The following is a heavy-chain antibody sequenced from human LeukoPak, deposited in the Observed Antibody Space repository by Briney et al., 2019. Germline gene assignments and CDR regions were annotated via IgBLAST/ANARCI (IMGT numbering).Heavy chain of an antibody. CDR2: IYTSGST. CDR1: GGSISSGSYY. CDR3: ASRHLGYCSSTSCPPGYFDY. Sequence: TLSLTCTVSGGSISSGSYYWSWIRQPAGKGLEWIGRIYTSGSTNYNPSLKSRVTISVDTSKNQFSLKLSSVTAADTAVYYCASRHLGYCSSTSCPPGYFDYWGQGTLVTVSS. V-gene: IGHV4-61*02. D-gene: IGHD2-2*01. J-gene: IGHJ4*02.